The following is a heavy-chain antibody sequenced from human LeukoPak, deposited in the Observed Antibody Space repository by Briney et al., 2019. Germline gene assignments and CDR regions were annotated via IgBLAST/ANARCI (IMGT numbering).Heavy chain of an antibody. Sequence: SETLSLTCTVSGGSISSGGYYWSWIRQPPGKGLEWIGSIYYSGSTYYNPSLKSRVTISVDTSKNQFSLKLSSVTAADTAVYYCARGTYYYDSSGIDYWGQGTLVTVSS. J-gene: IGHJ4*02. D-gene: IGHD3-22*01. CDR1: GGSISSGGYY. CDR3: ARGTYYYDSSGIDY. V-gene: IGHV4-39*07. CDR2: IYYSGST.